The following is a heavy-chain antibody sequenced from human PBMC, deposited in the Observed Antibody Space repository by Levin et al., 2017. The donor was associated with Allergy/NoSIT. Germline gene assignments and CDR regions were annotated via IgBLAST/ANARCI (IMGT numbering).Heavy chain of an antibody. D-gene: IGHD3-10*01. CDR2: ISSSGSTI. CDR3: AGGVRGVIDGSHYYYGMDV. V-gene: IGHV3-11*01. Sequence: GGSLRLSCAASGFTFSDYYMSWIRQAPGKGLEWVSYISSSGSTIYYADSVKGRFTISRDNAKNSLYLQMNSLRAEDTAVYYCAGGVRGVIDGSHYYYGMDVWGQGTTVTVSS. J-gene: IGHJ6*02. CDR1: GFTFSDYY.